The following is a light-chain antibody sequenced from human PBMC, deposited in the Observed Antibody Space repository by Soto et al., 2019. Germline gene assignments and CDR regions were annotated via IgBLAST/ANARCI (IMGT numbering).Light chain of an antibody. J-gene: IGKJ1*01. CDR2: GAS. V-gene: IGKV3-20*01. CDR3: QQYSNSPRT. Sequence: EIVLTQSPGTLSLSPGERATLPRRASQSVSNNYLAWYQQKPGQAPRLLIYGASSRATGIPDRFSGSGSGTDFTLTISRLEPEDFAVYYCQQYSNSPRTFGQGTKVDIK. CDR1: QSVSNNY.